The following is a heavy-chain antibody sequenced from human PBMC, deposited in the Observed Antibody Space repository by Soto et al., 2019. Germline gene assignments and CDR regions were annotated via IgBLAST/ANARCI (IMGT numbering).Heavy chain of an antibody. V-gene: IGHV3-23*01. CDR2: ISGGGDRT. CDR3: AKASRGPLSSRSSDANHFDS. J-gene: IGHJ4*02. CDR1: GFSFSSYA. Sequence: EAQLLESGGSLVQPGGSLRLSCAASGFSFSSYAMNWVRQAPGKGLEWVSIISGGGDRTYYADSVKGRFTISRDNSKNTRYLQMNSLRAEDTAVYHCAKASRGPLSSRSSDANHFDSWGQGTLVTVSS. D-gene: IGHD6-13*01.